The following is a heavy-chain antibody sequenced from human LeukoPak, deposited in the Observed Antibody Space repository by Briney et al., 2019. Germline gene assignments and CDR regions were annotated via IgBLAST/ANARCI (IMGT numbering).Heavy chain of an antibody. CDR1: GFTFSDHY. J-gene: IGHJ4*02. CDR2: SRNKANSYTT. CDR3: ARAYTSGWYSPGY. D-gene: IGHD6-19*01. Sequence: TGRSLRLSCAASGFTFSDHYMDWVRQAPGKGLEWVGRSRNKANSYTTDYAASVKGRFTISRDDSKNSLYLQMNSLKTEDTAVYYCARAYTSGWYSPGYWGQGTLVTVSS. V-gene: IGHV3-72*01.